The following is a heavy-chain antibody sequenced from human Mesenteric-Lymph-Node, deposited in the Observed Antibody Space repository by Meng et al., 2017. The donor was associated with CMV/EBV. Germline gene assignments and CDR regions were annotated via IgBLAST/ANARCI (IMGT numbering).Heavy chain of an antibody. CDR3: ARVAYDSWYFDL. J-gene: IGHJ2*01. D-gene: IGHD5-12*01. V-gene: IGHV4-39*01. CDR2: IYYSGSG. Sequence: SETLSLTCTVSAGSIRSSSYYWGWIRQPPGKGLEWIGSIYYSGSGYYNPSLKSRVIISVDTSKNQFSLKLNSVTAADTAVYYCARVAYDSWYFDLWGRGTLVTVSS. CDR1: AGSIRSSSYY.